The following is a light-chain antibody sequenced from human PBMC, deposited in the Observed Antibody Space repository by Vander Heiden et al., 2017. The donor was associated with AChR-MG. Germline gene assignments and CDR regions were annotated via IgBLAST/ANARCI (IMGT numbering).Light chain of an antibody. Sequence: IRMTQSPSSLSASTGDRVTITSRASHDIKSYLAWYQQKPGKAPKLLIYDASTLQSGVPSTFSGSGSGTDFTLTINSLQSEDFASYYCQQYYSHPWTFGQGTKVEIK. J-gene: IGKJ1*01. V-gene: IGKV1-8*01. CDR2: DAS. CDR1: HDIKSY. CDR3: QQYYSHPWT.